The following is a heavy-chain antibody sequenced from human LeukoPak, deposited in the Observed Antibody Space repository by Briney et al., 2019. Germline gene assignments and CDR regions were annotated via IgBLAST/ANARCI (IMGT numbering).Heavy chain of an antibody. J-gene: IGHJ4*02. Sequence: GGSLRLSCAASGFTFSGYRMNWVRQAPGKGLEWVSSFSSSSGHIFYADSVKGRFTISRDNAKNSLYLQMNSLRAEDTAVYYCARSFPYSSSAVDYWGQGTLVAVSS. CDR3: ARSFPYSSSAVDY. D-gene: IGHD6-6*01. CDR1: GFTFSGYR. CDR2: FSSSSGHI. V-gene: IGHV3-21*01.